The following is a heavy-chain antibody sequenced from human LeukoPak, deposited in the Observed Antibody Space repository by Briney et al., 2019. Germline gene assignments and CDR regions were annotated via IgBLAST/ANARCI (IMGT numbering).Heavy chain of an antibody. CDR2: INSDGSST. CDR1: GFTFSSYW. D-gene: IGHD3-10*01. V-gene: IGHV3-74*01. Sequence: GGSLRLSCAASGFTFSSYWMHWVRQAPGKGLVWVSRINSDGSSTSYADSVKGRFTISRDNAKNTLYLQMNSLRAEDTAVYYCARAHGSGSYYENWFDPWGQGTLVTVSS. J-gene: IGHJ5*02. CDR3: ARAHGSGSYYENWFDP.